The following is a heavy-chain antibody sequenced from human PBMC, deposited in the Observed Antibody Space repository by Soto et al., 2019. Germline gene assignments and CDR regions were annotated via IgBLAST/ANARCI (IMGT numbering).Heavy chain of an antibody. V-gene: IGHV3-23*01. CDR2: ISASGGST. J-gene: IGHJ4*02. D-gene: IGHD3-22*01. Sequence: GGSLRLSCASSGFTFSTYAMTLVRQAPGKGLEWVSAISASGGSTYYADSVKGRFTIPRDNSKNTLYLQMNSLKTEDTAVYYCTTDLMYYYDSGGYHTIDYWGQGTLVTVSS. CDR3: TTDLMYYYDSGGYHTIDY. CDR1: GFTFSTYA.